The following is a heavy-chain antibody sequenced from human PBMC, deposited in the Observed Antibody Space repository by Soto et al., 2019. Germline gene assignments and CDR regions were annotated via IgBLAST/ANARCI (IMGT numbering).Heavy chain of an antibody. V-gene: IGHV3-23*01. D-gene: IGHD3-10*02. CDR3: AKDTDSQLGSVDAFDI. CDR1: GFTFSSYT. CDR2: ISGSGGST. Sequence: EVQLLESGGGLVQPGGSLRLSCAASGFTFSSYTMSWVRQAPGKGLEWVSAISGSGGSTYYADSVKGRFTISRDNSKNTLYLQMNSLRAEDTAVYYCAKDTDSQLGSVDAFDIWGQGTMVTVSS. J-gene: IGHJ3*02.